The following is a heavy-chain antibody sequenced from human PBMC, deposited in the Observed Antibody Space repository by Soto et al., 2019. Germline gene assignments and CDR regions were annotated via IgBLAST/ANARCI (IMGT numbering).Heavy chain of an antibody. CDR1: GGTFSSYT. Sequence: SVKVSCKASGGTFSSYTISWVRQAPGQGLEWMGRIIPILGIANYAQKFQGRVTITADESTSTAYMELSSLRSEDTAVYYCARGTDYGDYEYGYWGQGTLVTVSS. V-gene: IGHV1-69*02. J-gene: IGHJ4*02. CDR2: IIPILGIA. CDR3: ARGTDYGDYEYGY. D-gene: IGHD4-17*01.